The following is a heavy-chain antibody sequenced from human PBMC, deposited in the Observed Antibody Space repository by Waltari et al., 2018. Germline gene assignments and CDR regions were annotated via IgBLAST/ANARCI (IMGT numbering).Heavy chain of an antibody. Sequence: QVQLVQSGAEVKKPGASVKVSCKAPGNTLSCKYLNWVRQAPGQGLEWMGWINPKSGDTNYQQKFQGRVTLTRDTSITTAYMELSNLTSDDTAVYYCARDLSNWGVDAYDIWGQGTMVTVSS. CDR3: ARDLSNWGVDAYDI. V-gene: IGHV1-2*02. CDR2: INPKSGDT. J-gene: IGHJ3*02. D-gene: IGHD7-27*01. CDR1: GNTLSCKY.